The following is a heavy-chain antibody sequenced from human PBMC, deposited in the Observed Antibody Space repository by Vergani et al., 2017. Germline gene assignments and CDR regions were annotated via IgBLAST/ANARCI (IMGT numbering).Heavy chain of an antibody. CDR1: GYTFTSYG. CDR3: ARDSWQYYDILTGYLALDY. V-gene: IGHV1-18*01. Sequence: QVQLVQSGAEVKKPGASVKVSCKASGYTFTSYGISWVRQAPGQGLEWMGWISAYNGNTNYAQKLQGRVTMTTDTSTSTAYMELSSLRSEDTAVYYCARDSWQYYDILTGYLALDYWGQGTLVTVSS. D-gene: IGHD3-9*01. J-gene: IGHJ4*02. CDR2: ISAYNGNT.